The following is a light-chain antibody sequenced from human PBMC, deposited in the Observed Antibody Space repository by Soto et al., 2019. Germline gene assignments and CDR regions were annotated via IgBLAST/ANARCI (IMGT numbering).Light chain of an antibody. V-gene: IGKV3-20*01. CDR2: GAS. CDR1: QRISTN. J-gene: IGKJ1*01. CDR3: QQYGRSPWT. Sequence: EIVMTQSPATLSVSPGESATLSCRASQRISTNLAWYQQKPGQAPRLLIYGASGRATGIPDRFSGSGSGTDFTLTVSRLEPEDFAVYYCQQYGRSPWTFGQGTKVDI.